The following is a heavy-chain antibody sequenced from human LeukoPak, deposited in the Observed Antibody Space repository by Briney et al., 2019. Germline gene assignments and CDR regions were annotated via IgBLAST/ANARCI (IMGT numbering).Heavy chain of an antibody. CDR3: ARDTAAFLSYDFWSGYLSRFDY. D-gene: IGHD3-3*01. CDR2: IKQDGSEK. CDR1: GFTFSSYW. V-gene: IGHV3-7*01. Sequence: GGSLRLSCAASGFTFSSYWMSWVRQAPGKGLEWVANIKQDGSEKYYVDSVKGRFTISRDNAKNSLYLQMNSLRAEDTAVYYCARDTAAFLSYDFWSGYLSRFDYWGQGTLVTVSS. J-gene: IGHJ4*02.